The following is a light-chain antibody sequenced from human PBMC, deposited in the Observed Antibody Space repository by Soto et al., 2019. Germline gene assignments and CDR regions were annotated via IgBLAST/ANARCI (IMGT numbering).Light chain of an antibody. Sequence: EIVLSQSPATLSLSAGERATLSCRARQSVTDNYLAWYQQKPGQAPRLVISGASSRTSGIPDRFSASGSGTDFTLTISRLEPEHFAVYYCQQYSRAPLTFGQGTKVDIK. CDR1: QSVTDNY. J-gene: IGKJ1*01. CDR3: QQYSRAPLT. CDR2: GAS. V-gene: IGKV3-20*01.